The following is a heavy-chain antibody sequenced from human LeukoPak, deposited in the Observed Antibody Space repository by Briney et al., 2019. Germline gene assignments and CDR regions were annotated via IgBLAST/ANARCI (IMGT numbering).Heavy chain of an antibody. J-gene: IGHJ4*02. Sequence: GGSLRLSCAASGFTFTNYAMSWVRQAPGKGLEWVSGMSGSGGSTYYADSVKGRFTISRDNSKKTLYLQMNSLRAEDTAVYYCAKDPVLRYFDWQHIGLGLDCWGQGTLVTVSS. CDR2: MSGSGGST. CDR1: GFTFTNYA. CDR3: AKDPVLRYFDWQHIGLGLDC. V-gene: IGHV3-23*01. D-gene: IGHD3-9*01.